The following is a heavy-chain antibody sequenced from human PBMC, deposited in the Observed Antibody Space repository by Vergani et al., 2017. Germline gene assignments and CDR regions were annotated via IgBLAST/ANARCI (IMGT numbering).Heavy chain of an antibody. CDR1: GFTFSSYS. J-gene: IGHJ6*02. Sequence: VQLVESGGGVVQPGGSLRLSCGASGFTFSSYSMNWVRQAPGKGLEWVSSISSSSSYIYYADSVKGRFTISRDNAKNSLYLQMNSLRAEDTAVYYCARESFAGMDVWGQGTTVTVSS. CDR3: ARESFAGMDV. V-gene: IGHV3-21*01. CDR2: ISSSSSYI.